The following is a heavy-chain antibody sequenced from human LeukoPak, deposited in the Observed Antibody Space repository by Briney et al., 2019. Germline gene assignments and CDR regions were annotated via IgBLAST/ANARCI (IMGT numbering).Heavy chain of an antibody. CDR1: GLTFSSYG. J-gene: IGHJ6*02. V-gene: IGHV3-30*18. Sequence: GRSLRLSCAASGLTFSSYGMHWVRQAPGKGLEWVAVISYDGINKYYGDSVKGRFTISRDNSKNTLYLQVNILRAEDTAVYYCAKDLHFYDTSGHYRYYYFGMDVWGQGTTVTVSS. CDR2: ISYDGINK. D-gene: IGHD3-22*01. CDR3: AKDLHFYDTSGHYRYYYFGMDV.